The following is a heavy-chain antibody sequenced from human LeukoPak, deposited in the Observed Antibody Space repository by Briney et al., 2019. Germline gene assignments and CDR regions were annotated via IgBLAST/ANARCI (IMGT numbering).Heavy chain of an antibody. Sequence: GGSLRLSCAASGITVSTFWMHWVRQAPGEGLVWVSRINTDGSVTNYADSVEGRFTISRDNAKNMLYLQMNDLRAEDAAVYYCVTDRYSDSAFGDWGQGTLVTVSS. D-gene: IGHD1-26*01. CDR2: INTDGSVT. CDR1: GITVSTFW. CDR3: VTDRYSDSAFGD. J-gene: IGHJ4*02. V-gene: IGHV3-74*01.